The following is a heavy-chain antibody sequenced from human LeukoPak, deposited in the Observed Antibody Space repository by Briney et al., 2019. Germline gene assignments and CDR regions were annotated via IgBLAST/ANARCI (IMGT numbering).Heavy chain of an antibody. D-gene: IGHD5-18*01. CDR2: IYPGDSDT. Sequence: GESLKISCKGSGYSFTSYWTGWVRQMPGKGLEWMGIIYPGDSDTRYSPSFQGQVTISADKSISTAYLQWSSLKASDTAMYYCARPSPSRGYSYGMNEDAFDIWGQGTMVTVSS. J-gene: IGHJ3*02. CDR3: ARPSPSRGYSYGMNEDAFDI. CDR1: GYSFTSYW. V-gene: IGHV5-51*01.